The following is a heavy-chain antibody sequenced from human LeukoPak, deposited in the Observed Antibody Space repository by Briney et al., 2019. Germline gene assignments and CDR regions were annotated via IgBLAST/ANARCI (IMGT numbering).Heavy chain of an antibody. CDR1: GGSISSYS. CDR2: IYYSGST. D-gene: IGHD3-22*01. Sequence: SETLSLTCTVSGGSISSYSWSWIRQPPGKGLEWIGYIYYSGSTNYNPSLKSRVTISVDTSKNQFSLKLSSVTAADTAVYYCAREGMEDYYDSSGYQRGRMDVWGQGTTVTVSS. CDR3: AREGMEDYYDSSGYQRGRMDV. J-gene: IGHJ6*02. V-gene: IGHV4-59*01.